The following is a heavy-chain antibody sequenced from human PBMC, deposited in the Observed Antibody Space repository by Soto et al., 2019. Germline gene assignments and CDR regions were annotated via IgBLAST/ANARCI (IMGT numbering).Heavy chain of an antibody. CDR1: GGSISSYY. V-gene: IGHV4-59*01. CDR2: IYYSGST. J-gene: IGHJ5*02. D-gene: IGHD3-3*01. Sequence: ASETLSLTCTVSGGSISSYYWSWIRQPPGKGLEWIGCIYYSGSTNYNPSLKSRVTISVDTSNNQFSLKLSSVTAADTAVYYCARGGADFWSGYYIGWFDPWGQGTLVTVSS. CDR3: ARGGADFWSGYYIGWFDP.